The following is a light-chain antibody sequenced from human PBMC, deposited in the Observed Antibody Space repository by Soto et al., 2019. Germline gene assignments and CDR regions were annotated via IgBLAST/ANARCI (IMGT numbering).Light chain of an antibody. CDR3: QQYNSYSET. CDR1: QSISSW. CDR2: DAS. J-gene: IGKJ1*01. V-gene: IGKV1-5*01. Sequence: DIQMTQSHSTLSASVGDRVTITCRASQSISSWLAWYQQKPGKAPKVLIYDASSLESGVQSRFSGSGSGTEFTLTISSLQPDDFATYYCQQYNSYSETFGQGTKVDIK.